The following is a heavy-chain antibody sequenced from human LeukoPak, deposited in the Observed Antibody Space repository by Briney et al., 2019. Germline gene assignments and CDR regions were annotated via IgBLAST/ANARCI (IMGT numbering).Heavy chain of an antibody. J-gene: IGHJ4*02. CDR2: ISGYNGNT. V-gene: IGHV1-18*01. D-gene: IGHD6-19*01. CDR3: ARRRSEEFDFDC. Sequence: ASVKLSCKASGYXFSTYGIGWVRQAPGQGLKWMGCISGYNGNTNYAQKLQGRVTITTDTSTSTAYMELSSLRSDDTAVYYCARRRSEEFDFDCWGKGTLVTVSS. CDR1: GYXFSTYG.